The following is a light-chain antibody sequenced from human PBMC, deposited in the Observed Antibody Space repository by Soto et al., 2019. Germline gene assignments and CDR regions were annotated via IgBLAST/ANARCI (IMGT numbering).Light chain of an antibody. CDR3: QQTYSTPRLT. CDR1: QSITNF. V-gene: IGKV1-39*01. Sequence: DIHLTQSPSSLSASVGDRVTITCRANQSITNFLNWYQKEHGKAPKLLIYAASNLQSGVPSRFSGSGSGTDFALTISGLQPDDFATYYCQQTYSTPRLTFGGGTK. J-gene: IGKJ4*01. CDR2: AAS.